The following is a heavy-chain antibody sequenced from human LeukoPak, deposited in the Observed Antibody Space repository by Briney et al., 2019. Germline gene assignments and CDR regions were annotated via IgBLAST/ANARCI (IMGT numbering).Heavy chain of an antibody. Sequence: GASVKVSCKVSGYSLTELSMHWVRQAPGKGLEWMGGFDPADDKTIFAQKFQGRVTLTEDTSTDTAYMELSSLRSEDTAVYYCAREEGVVPAAMGWFDPWGQGTLVTVSS. CDR2: FDPADDKT. D-gene: IGHD2-2*01. CDR1: GYSLTELS. V-gene: IGHV1-24*01. J-gene: IGHJ5*02. CDR3: AREEGVVPAAMGWFDP.